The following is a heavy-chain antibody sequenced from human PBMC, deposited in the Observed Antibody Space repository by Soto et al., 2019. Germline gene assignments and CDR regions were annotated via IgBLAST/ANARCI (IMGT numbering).Heavy chain of an antibody. CDR2: MNPNSGNT. CDR1: GYTFTSYD. V-gene: IGHV1-8*01. Sequence: QVQLVQSGAEVKKPGASVKVSCKASGYTFTSYDINWVRQATGQGLEWMGWMNPNSGNTGSAQKFQGSVTMTRNTSITTAYMELSSLRSEDTAVYYCARKRRDSSSWYNWFDPWGQGTLVTVSS. CDR3: ARKRRDSSSWYNWFDP. D-gene: IGHD6-13*01. J-gene: IGHJ5*02.